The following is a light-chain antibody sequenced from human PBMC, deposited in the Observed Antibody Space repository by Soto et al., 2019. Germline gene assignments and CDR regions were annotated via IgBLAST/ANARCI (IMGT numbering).Light chain of an antibody. V-gene: IGKV3-15*01. CDR3: QQYYDYPPLI. J-gene: IGKJ4*01. CDR2: GAS. Sequence: EIVMTQSPATLSVSPGERATLSCRASRNINRKLAWYQQKLGQAPRLLISGASTRASGIPARFSGSGSGTESTLTISSLQSEDFAVYYCQQYYDYPPLIFGGGTKVEIK. CDR1: RNINRK.